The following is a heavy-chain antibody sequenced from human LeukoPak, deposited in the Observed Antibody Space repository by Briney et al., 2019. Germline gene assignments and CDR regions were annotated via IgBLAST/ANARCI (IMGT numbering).Heavy chain of an antibody. D-gene: IGHD3-16*02. CDR1: GFTFSSFV. V-gene: IGHV3-33*01. Sequence: PGGSPRLSCAASGFTFSSFVMHWVRQAPGKGLEWVAVIWYDGSNKYYADSVQGRFTISRDKSNNTLYLQMNSLRVEDTAVYYCARGKSYGNYWGQGTLVTVSS. CDR2: IWYDGSNK. CDR3: ARGKSYGNY. J-gene: IGHJ4*02.